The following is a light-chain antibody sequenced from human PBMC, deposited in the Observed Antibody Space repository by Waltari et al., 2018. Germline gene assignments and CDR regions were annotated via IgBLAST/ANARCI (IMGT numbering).Light chain of an antibody. J-gene: IGKJ2*01. CDR1: QSVSSY. CDR2: DAS. Sequence: EIVLTQSPATLSLSPGERATLPCRASQSVSSYLAWYQQKPGQAPRLLIYDASNRATGIPARFSGSGSGTDFTLTISSLEPEDFAVYYCHQRTDWPPYTFGQGTRLEIK. CDR3: HQRTDWPPYT. V-gene: IGKV3-11*01.